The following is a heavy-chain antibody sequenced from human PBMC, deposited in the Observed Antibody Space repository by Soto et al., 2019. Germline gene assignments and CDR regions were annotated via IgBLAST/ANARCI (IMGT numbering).Heavy chain of an antibody. V-gene: IGHV4-59*01. D-gene: IGHD3-10*01. J-gene: IGHJ4*02. CDR2: IYYSGST. CDR1: GGSISSYY. CDR3: ARVDQAMVRGVTLYYFDY. Sequence: SETLSLTCTVSGGSISSYYWSWTRQPPGKGLEWIGYIYYSGSTNYNPSLKSRVTISVDTSKNQFSLKLSSVTAADTAVYYCARVDQAMVRGVTLYYFDYWGQGTLVTVSS.